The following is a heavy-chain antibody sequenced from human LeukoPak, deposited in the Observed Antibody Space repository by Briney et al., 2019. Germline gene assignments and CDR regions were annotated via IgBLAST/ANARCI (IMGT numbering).Heavy chain of an antibody. CDR3: ARTPAAMFVQNWFDP. J-gene: IGHJ5*02. CDR1: GFTFSSYA. V-gene: IGHV3-30*04. Sequence: GGSLRLSCAASGFTFSSYAMHWVRQAPGKGLEWVAVISYDGSNKYYADSVKGRFTISSDNSKNTLYLQMNSLRAEDTAVYYCARTPAAMFVQNWFDPWGQGTLVTVSS. CDR2: ISYDGSNK. D-gene: IGHD2-2*01.